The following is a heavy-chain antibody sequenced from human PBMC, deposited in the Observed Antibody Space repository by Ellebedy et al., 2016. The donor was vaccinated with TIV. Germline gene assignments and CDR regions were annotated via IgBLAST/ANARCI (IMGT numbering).Heavy chain of an antibody. V-gene: IGHV3-30*02. D-gene: IGHD3-10*01. Sequence: GESLKISCAASGVTFSNYAMHWVRQTPGKRLEWVAIIPYDGSYENYADSVKGRFTISRDNSKSTLYRQMTSLRAEDTAVYYCAKGNGSGSFIFDFWGKGILVTVSS. J-gene: IGHJ4*02. CDR3: AKGNGSGSFIFDF. CDR2: IPYDGSYE. CDR1: GVTFSNYA.